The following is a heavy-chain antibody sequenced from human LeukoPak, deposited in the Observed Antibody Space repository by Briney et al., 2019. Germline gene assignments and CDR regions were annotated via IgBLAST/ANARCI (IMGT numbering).Heavy chain of an antibody. J-gene: IGHJ6*02. CDR3: ARERVVVTAIEDCYYGMDV. Sequence: GGSLRLSCAASGFTFSSYWMHWVRQAPGKGLVWVSRINSDGSSTSYADSVKGRFTISRDNAKNTLYLQMNSLRAEDTAVYYCARERVVVTAIEDCYYGMDVWGQGTTVTVSS. CDR1: GFTFSSYW. CDR2: INSDGSST. V-gene: IGHV3-74*01. D-gene: IGHD2-21*02.